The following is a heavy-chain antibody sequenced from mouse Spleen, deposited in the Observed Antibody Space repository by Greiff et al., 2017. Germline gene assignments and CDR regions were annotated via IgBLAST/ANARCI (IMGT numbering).Heavy chain of an antibody. V-gene: IGHV5-6-3*01. CDR1: GFTFSSYG. J-gene: IGHJ3*01. D-gene: IGHD3-1*01. CDR2: INSNGGST. Sequence: EVMLVESGGGLVQPGGSLKLSCAASGFTFSSYGMSWVRQTPDKRLELVATINSNGGSTYYPDSVKGRFTISRDNAKNTLYLQMSSLKSEDTAMYYCARDRGQLGLLAYWGQGTLVTVSA. CDR3: ARDRGQLGLLAY.